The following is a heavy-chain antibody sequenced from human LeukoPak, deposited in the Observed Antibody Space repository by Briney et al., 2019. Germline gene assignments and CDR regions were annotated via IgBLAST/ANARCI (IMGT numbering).Heavy chain of an antibody. CDR2: IYYSGST. CDR1: GGSISSSSYY. D-gene: IGHD3-3*01. CDR3: ARHYSIFGVVIHFDY. V-gene: IGHV4-39*01. J-gene: IGHJ4*02. Sequence: SETLSLACTVSGGSISSSSYYWGWIRQPPGKGLEWIGSIYYSGSTYYNPSLKSRVTISVDTSKNQFSLKLSSVTAADTAVYYCARHYSIFGVVIHFDYWGQGTLVTVSS.